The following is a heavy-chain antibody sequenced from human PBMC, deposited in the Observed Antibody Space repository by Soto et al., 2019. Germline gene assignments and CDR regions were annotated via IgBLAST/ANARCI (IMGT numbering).Heavy chain of an antibody. D-gene: IGHD2-15*01. Sequence: VQLVASGGGLVQPGRSLRLSCEASGFKFGDYAMHWVRQAPGKGLEWVSGVSWNSEIVGYADSVKGRFTISRDNAKNSLYLEMNSLRTEDTALYYCAKDRGPCSGNKCSSLYYYYGMDVWGQGTTVTVSS. CDR2: VSWNSEIV. CDR1: GFKFGDYA. CDR3: AKDRGPCSGNKCSSLYYYYGMDV. V-gene: IGHV3-9*01. J-gene: IGHJ6*02.